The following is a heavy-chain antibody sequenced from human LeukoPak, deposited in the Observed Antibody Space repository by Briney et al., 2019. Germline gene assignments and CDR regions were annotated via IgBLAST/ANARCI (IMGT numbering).Heavy chain of an antibody. CDR3: AKVRGSYPDYFDY. J-gene: IGHJ4*02. Sequence: GALRLSCAASGFTFSSYAMSWVRQAPGKGLEWVSAISGSGGSTYYADSVKGRLTISRDNSKNTLYLQMNSLRAEDTAVYYCAKVRGSYPDYFDYWGQGTLVTVSS. CDR1: GFTFSSYA. D-gene: IGHD1-26*01. V-gene: IGHV3-23*01. CDR2: ISGSGGST.